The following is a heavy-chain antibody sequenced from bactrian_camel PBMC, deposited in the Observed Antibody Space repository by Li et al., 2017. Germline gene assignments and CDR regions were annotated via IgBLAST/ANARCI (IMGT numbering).Heavy chain of an antibody. CDR1: GSIYGDAC. V-gene: IGHV3S55*01. CDR3: AASHTYCRQAWTNAQAFGI. D-gene: IGHD3*01. Sequence: HVQLVESGGGSVQAGGSLRLSCGASGSIYGDACVGWLRQGPDTAREAVATIVRDGTTSYANSVKGRFTISKNNARNTLYLQMNGLNPEDTAMYYCAASHTYCRQAWTNAQAFGIWGQGTQVTVS. J-gene: IGHJ6*01. CDR2: IVRDGTT.